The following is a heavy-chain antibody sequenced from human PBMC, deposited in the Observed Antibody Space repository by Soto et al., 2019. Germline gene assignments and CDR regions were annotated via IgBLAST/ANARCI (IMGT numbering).Heavy chain of an antibody. Sequence: PGGSLRLSCAASGFNFNTYWMYWVHQAPGKGLEWVANIDTDGSRKNYVDSVKGRFIISRDNAKNSLLLQMNSLRADDTAVYYCGRVPLDGNYANGVDVWGQGTTVTVSS. CDR1: GFNFNTYW. V-gene: IGHV3-7*03. D-gene: IGHD4-17*01. CDR2: IDTDGSRK. J-gene: IGHJ6*02. CDR3: GRVPLDGNYANGVDV.